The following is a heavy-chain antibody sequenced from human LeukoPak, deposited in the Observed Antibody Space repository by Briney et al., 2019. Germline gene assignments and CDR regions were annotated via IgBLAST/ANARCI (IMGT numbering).Heavy chain of an antibody. CDR2: ISAYNGNT. Sequence: ASVKVSCKASGYTFTSCGISWVRQAPGQGLEWMGWISAYNGNTNYAQKLQGRVTMTTDTSTSTAYTELRSLRSDDTAVYYCARDRVVPAAIYYYYMDVWGKGTTVTVSS. CDR1: GYTFTSCG. J-gene: IGHJ6*03. CDR3: ARDRVVPAAIYYYYMDV. V-gene: IGHV1-18*01. D-gene: IGHD2-2*01.